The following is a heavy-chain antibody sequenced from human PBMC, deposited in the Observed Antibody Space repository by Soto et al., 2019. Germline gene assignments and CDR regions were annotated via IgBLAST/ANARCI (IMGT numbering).Heavy chain of an antibody. CDR1: GGTFSSYT. D-gene: IGHD6-6*01. Sequence: SVKVSCKASGGTFSSYTISWVRQAPGQGLEWMGRIIPILGIANYAQKFQGRVTITADKSTSTAYMELSSLRSEDTAVYFCEYSSSSGLLRFDYWGQGTLVTVSS. CDR2: IIPILGIA. V-gene: IGHV1-69*02. CDR3: EYSSSSGLLRFDY. J-gene: IGHJ4*02.